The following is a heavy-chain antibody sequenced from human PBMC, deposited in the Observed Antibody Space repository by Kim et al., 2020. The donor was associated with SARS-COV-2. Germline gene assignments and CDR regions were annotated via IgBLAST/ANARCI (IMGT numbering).Heavy chain of an antibody. V-gene: IGHV5-51*01. CDR3: ARTYYYGSGSYYNSYGMDV. J-gene: IGHJ6*02. Sequence: GESLKISCKGSGYSFTSYWIGWVRQMPGKGLEWMGIIYPGDSDTRYSPSFQGQVTISADKSISTAYLQWSSLKASDTAMYYCARTYYYGSGSYYNSYGMDVWGQGTTVTVSS. CDR1: GYSFTSYW. CDR2: IYPGDSDT. D-gene: IGHD3-10*01.